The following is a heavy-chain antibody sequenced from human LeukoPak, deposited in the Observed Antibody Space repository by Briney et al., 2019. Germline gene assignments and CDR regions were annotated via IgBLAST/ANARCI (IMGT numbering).Heavy chain of an antibody. V-gene: IGHV1-69*13. J-gene: IGHJ3*02. CDR3: ARDTGAARSDAFDI. CDR1: GGTFNTYA. D-gene: IGHD6-6*01. CDR2: IIPFFGTT. Sequence: SVKVSCKASGGTFNTYALSWVRQAPGQGLEWMGGIIPFFGTTNYAQSFQGRVTITADESTSTAYMELSSLRSEDTAVYYCARDTGAARSDAFDIWGQGTMVTVSS.